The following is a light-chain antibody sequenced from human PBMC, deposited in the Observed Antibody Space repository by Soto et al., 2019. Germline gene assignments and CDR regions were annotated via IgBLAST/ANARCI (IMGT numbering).Light chain of an antibody. J-gene: IGKJ1*01. CDR2: AAS. Sequence: DIQMTQSPSSLSASIGDRVTISCRVSQDISSSLNWYQHKSGKAPKLLIYAASGLHSVVPSRFSGSGSGTNFTLTISSLEPEDVAVYYCQQRSNWPPWTFGQGTKVDIK. CDR3: QQRSNWPPWT. CDR1: QDISSS. V-gene: IGKV1-39*01.